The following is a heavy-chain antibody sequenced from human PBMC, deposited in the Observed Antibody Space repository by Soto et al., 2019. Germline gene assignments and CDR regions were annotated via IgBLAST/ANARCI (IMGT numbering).Heavy chain of an antibody. Sequence: QITLKESGPTLVKPTQTLTLTCTFSGFSLSTSGVGVAWIRQPPGKALAWLALIYWDDDKRYRPSLESRLTIXXXTXXNPGVLTMTNMDSVDTATYYCAYLPCSGGSCYWFSFSGMDVWGQGTTVTVSS. CDR3: AYLPCSGGSCYWFSFSGMDV. D-gene: IGHD2-15*01. J-gene: IGHJ6*02. V-gene: IGHV2-5*02. CDR1: GFSLSTSGVG. CDR2: IYWDDDK.